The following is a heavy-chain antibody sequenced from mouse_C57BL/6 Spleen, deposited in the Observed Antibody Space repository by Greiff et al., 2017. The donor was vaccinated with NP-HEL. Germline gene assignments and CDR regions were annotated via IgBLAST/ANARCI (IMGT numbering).Heavy chain of an antibody. CDR1: GYTFTSYW. Sequence: QVQLQQPGAELVMPGASVKLSCKASGYTFTSYWMHWVKQRPGQGLEWIGEIDPSDSYTNYNQKFKGKSTLTVDKSSSTAYMQLSSLTSEDSAVYYCARRGYSPHYAVDYWGQGTSVTVSS. CDR2: IDPSDSYT. CDR3: ARRGYSPHYAVDY. D-gene: IGHD2-12*01. V-gene: IGHV1-69*01. J-gene: IGHJ4*01.